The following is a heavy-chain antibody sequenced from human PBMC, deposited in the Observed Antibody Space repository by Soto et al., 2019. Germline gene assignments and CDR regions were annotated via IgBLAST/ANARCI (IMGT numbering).Heavy chain of an antibody. Sequence: GGSLRLSCAASGFTFSSYSMNWVRQAPGKGLEWVSSISSSSSYIYYADSVKGRFTISRDNVKNSLYLQMNSLRAEDTAVYYCASPMTTVTTSLYYYYYYMDVWGKGTTVTVSS. J-gene: IGHJ6*03. D-gene: IGHD4-17*01. V-gene: IGHV3-21*01. CDR1: GFTFSSYS. CDR3: ASPMTTVTTSLYYYYYYMDV. CDR2: ISSSSSYI.